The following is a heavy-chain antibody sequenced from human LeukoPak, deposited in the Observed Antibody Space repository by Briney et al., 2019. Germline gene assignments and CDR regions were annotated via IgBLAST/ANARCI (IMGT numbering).Heavy chain of an antibody. CDR1: GGSFSGYY. CDR2: INHSGST. V-gene: IGHV4-34*01. CDR3: ARSYDFWSGYSYYFDY. D-gene: IGHD3-3*01. J-gene: IGHJ4*02. Sequence: SETLSLTCAVYGGSFSGYYWSWIRQPPGKGLEWIGEINHSGSTNYNPSLKSRVTISVDTSKNQFYLKLSSVTAADTAVYYCARSYDFWSGYSYYFDYWGQGTLVTVSS.